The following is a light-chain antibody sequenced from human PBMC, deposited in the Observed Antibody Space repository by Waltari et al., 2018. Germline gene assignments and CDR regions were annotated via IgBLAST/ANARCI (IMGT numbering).Light chain of an antibody. V-gene: IGKV1-5*03. J-gene: IGKJ3*01. CDR3: QRYNSYPIT. CDR2: EAT. CDR1: QSIGSW. Sequence: DIQLTQSPSFLSVSVGDRVTITCRASQSIGSWLAWYQQKPGKAPKLLIYEATSLESGVPSRFSASGSGTEFTLTISSLQPDDFATYYCQRYNSYPITFGPGTKVDI.